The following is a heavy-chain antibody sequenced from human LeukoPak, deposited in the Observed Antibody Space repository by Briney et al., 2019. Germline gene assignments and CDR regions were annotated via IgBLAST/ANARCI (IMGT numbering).Heavy chain of an antibody. Sequence: GASLQISGKCSGYFFTSYWIGWVRQMPGKGLEWMGIIYPADSDTRYSPSFQGQVTISADKSISTAYLQWSSLKASDTAMYYCARAEPYLTGYYDGAFDIWGQGTMVTVSS. CDR1: GYFFTSYW. J-gene: IGHJ3*02. V-gene: IGHV5-51*01. CDR3: ARAEPYLTGYYDGAFDI. D-gene: IGHD3-9*01. CDR2: IYPADSDT.